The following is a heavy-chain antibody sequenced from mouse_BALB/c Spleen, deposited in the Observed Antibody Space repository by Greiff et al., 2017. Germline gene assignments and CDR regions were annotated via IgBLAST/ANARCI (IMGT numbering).Heavy chain of an antibody. CDR3: ARRGSIYYDYDY. Sequence: VQLQQSGAELAKPGASVKMSCKASGYTFTSYWMHWVKQRPGQGLEWIGYINPSTGYTEYNQKFKDKATLTADKSSSTAYMQLSSLTSEDSAVYYCARRGSIYYDYDYWGQGTSVTVSS. V-gene: IGHV1-7*01. CDR1: GYTFTSYW. CDR2: INPSTGYT. D-gene: IGHD2-4*01. J-gene: IGHJ4*01.